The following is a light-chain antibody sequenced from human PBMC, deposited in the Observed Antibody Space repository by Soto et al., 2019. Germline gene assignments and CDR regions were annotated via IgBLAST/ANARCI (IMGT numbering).Light chain of an antibody. CDR1: QSISSNY. CDR3: QQYAASPRT. CDR2: GAS. Sequence: EIVLTQSPGTLSLFPGERATLSCRASQSISSNYIAWYQHKPGRAPRLLIDGASNRVTGIPDRFSGSGSGTDFTLTISRLEPEDFAVYYCQQYAASPRTFGQGTQVEIK. V-gene: IGKV3-20*01. J-gene: IGKJ1*01.